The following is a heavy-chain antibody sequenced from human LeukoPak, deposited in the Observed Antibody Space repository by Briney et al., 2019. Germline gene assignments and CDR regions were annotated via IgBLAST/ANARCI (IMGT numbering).Heavy chain of an antibody. CDR3: TRGAGWLIDY. D-gene: IGHD3-16*01. Sequence: TSETLSLTCTVSGGSISSYYWSWIRQPAGKGLEWIGCIYTSGSTNYNPSLKSRVTISADTSKNQFSLKLNSMTTADTAVYYCTRGAGWLIDYWGQGILVTVSS. V-gene: IGHV4-4*07. J-gene: IGHJ4*02. CDR1: GGSISSYY. CDR2: IYTSGST.